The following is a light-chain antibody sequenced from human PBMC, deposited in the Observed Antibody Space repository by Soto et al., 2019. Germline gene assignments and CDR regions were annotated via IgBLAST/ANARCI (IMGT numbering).Light chain of an antibody. CDR3: QQYNNFWT. J-gene: IGKJ1*01. V-gene: IGKV1-5*01. Sequence: DLQMTQSPSALSASVGDRVIITCRASQSISSWLAWYQKKPGKAPRLLIYDAPYLERGVPSRFSCSGSGTELTLTISDLQPDDLATYYCQQYNNFWTFGPGTKV. CDR1: QSISSW. CDR2: DAP.